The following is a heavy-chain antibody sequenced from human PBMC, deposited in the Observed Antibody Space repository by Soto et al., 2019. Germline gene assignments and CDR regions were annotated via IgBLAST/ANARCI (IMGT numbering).Heavy chain of an antibody. V-gene: IGHV3-11*06. CDR2: LSSESTFI. J-gene: IGHJ3*01. D-gene: IGHD1-26*01. Sequence: QVQLVESGGGLVRPGGSLRLSCAASGFTFSTFYMNWVRLAPGKGLEWVSFLSSESTFISYADSVKGRFTISRDNSKKSLFLQMDSLRVEDTAVYYCARVRSGTYNAFDLWGQGTVVTVSS. CDR3: ARVRSGTYNAFDL. CDR1: GFTFSTFY.